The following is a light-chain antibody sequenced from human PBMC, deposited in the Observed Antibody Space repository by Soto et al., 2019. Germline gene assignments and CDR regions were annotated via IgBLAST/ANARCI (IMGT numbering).Light chain of an antibody. Sequence: IQMTQSPSSLSASVGHRVTITCQASQDISNYLNWYQQKPGKAPKLLIYDASNLETGVPSRFSGSGSGTDFTFTISSLQPEDIATYYCQQYDNLALTFGGGTKVEIK. CDR1: QDISNY. J-gene: IGKJ4*01. CDR2: DAS. CDR3: QQYDNLALT. V-gene: IGKV1-33*01.